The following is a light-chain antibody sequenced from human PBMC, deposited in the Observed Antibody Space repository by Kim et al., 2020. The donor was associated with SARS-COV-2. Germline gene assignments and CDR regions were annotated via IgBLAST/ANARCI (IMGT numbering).Light chain of an antibody. V-gene: IGKV1-5*03. J-gene: IGKJ1*01. CDR2: KAS. CDR1: QSINSW. Sequence: DIQMTQSPSTLSASVGDRVTITCRASQSINSWLVWYQQKPGKAPKLLIYKASSLESGVPSRFSGSGSGTEFTLTISSLQPDDFATYYCQQYNRYSRTFGQGTKVDIK. CDR3: QQYNRYSRT.